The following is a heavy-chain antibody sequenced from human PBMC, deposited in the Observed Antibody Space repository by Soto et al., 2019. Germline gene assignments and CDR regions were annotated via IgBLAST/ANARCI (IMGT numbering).Heavy chain of an antibody. V-gene: IGHV3-21*01. J-gene: IGHJ4*02. CDR3: ARDTDTAMVNPFDY. Sequence: PGGSLRPSCAASGFTFSSYSMNWVRQAPGKGLEWVSSISSSSSYIYYADSVKGRFTISRDNAKNSLYLQMNSLRAEDTAVYYCARDTDTAMVNPFDYWGQGTLVTVSS. CDR2: ISSSSSYI. D-gene: IGHD5-18*01. CDR1: GFTFSSYS.